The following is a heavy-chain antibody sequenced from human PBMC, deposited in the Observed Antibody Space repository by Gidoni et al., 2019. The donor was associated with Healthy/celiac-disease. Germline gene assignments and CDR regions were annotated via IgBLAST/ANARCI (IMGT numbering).Heavy chain of an antibody. Sequence: EVQLVESGGGLVQPGGSLRLSCAASGFTFRSYWMSWVRQAPGKGLEWVANIKQDGSEKYYVDSVKGRFTISRDNAKNSLYLQMNSLRAEDTAVYYCARTQSLEWLPWYYYYYMDVWGKGTTVTVSS. J-gene: IGHJ6*03. CDR1: GFTFRSYW. D-gene: IGHD3-3*01. V-gene: IGHV3-7*01. CDR3: ARTQSLEWLPWYYYYYMDV. CDR2: IKQDGSEK.